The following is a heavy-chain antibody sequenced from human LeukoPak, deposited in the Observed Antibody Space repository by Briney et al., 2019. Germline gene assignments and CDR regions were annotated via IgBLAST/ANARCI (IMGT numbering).Heavy chain of an antibody. CDR2: ISSSSSYI. J-gene: IGHJ4*02. CDR3: ARDPGPYSSSWPYYFDY. D-gene: IGHD6-13*01. Sequence: PGGSLRLSCAASGFTFSSYSMNWVRQAPGKGLEWVSSISSSSSYIYYADSVKGRFTISRDNAKNSLYLQMNSLRAEDTAVYYCARDPGPYSSSWPYYFDYWGQGTLVTVSS. CDR1: GFTFSSYS. V-gene: IGHV3-21*01.